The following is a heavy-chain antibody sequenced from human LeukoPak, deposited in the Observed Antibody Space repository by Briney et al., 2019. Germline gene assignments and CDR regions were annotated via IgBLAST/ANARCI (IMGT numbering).Heavy chain of an antibody. Sequence: GGSLRLSCAASDFTFSTYGMSWVRQAPGKGLEWVSSISGGGGSTYYADSVKGRFTISRDNSKNTLYLQMNSLRAEDTAIYYCAKESSLLRGPTVIYYFDFWGQGTLVTVSS. J-gene: IGHJ4*02. D-gene: IGHD3-10*01. CDR1: DFTFSTYG. CDR3: AKESSLLRGPTVIYYFDF. CDR2: ISGGGGST. V-gene: IGHV3-23*01.